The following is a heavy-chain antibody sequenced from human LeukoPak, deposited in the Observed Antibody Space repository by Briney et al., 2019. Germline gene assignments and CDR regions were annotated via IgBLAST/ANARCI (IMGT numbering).Heavy chain of an antibody. D-gene: IGHD5-18*01. CDR3: ARGPLDTAMAMYSIDY. J-gene: IGHJ4*02. CDR1: GYTFTDYY. V-gene: IGHV1-2*02. CDR2: INPNDGDT. Sequence: ASVKVSCKASGYTFTDYYMHWVRQAPGQGFEWRGWINPNDGDTNYAQKFQGRVTMTRDTSISTAHMEVSRLRSDDTAVYYCARGPLDTAMAMYSIDYWGQGTLVTVSS.